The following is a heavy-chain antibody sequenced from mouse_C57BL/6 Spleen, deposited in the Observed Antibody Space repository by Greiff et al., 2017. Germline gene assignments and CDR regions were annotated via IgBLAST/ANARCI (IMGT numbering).Heavy chain of an antibody. J-gene: IGHJ2*01. CDR2: ISDGGSYT. V-gene: IGHV5-4*01. D-gene: IGHD2-3*01. CDR3: ARGYDGYPYYFDY. CDR1: GFTFSSYA. Sequence: EVQRVESGGGFVKPGGSLKLSCAASGFTFSSYAMSWVRQTPEKRLEWVATISDGGSYTYYPDNVKGRFTISRDNAKNNLYLQMSHLKSEDTAMYYCARGYDGYPYYFDYWGQGTTLTVSS.